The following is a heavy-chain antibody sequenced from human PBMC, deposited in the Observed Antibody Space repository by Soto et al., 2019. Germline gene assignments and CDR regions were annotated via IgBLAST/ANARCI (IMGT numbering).Heavy chain of an antibody. CDR2: ISKDGDKK. D-gene: IGHD5-12*01. CDR3: AREWSVDNPGY. J-gene: IGHJ4*02. V-gene: IGHV3-30-3*01. Sequence: HVHLVEAGGGVVQPGTSLRLSCAASVFTFSNYSMHWFRQAPGKCLEWVAVISKDGDKKYYADSVKGRFTISRDNSKNTLYLQMNSMRPEHTAVHYCAREWSVDNPGYWGQGTPVTGTS. CDR1: VFTFSNYS.